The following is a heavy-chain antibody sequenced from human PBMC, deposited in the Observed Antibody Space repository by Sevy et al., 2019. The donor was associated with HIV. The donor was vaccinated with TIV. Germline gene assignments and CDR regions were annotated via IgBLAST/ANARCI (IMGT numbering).Heavy chain of an antibody. CDR2: IQHSGST. D-gene: IGHD3-3*02. Sequence: SETLSLTCSVSDGSISTYYWNWIRQPPGKGLEWIGSIQHSGSTNYSPSLKNRVTISVDTSKNQFSLNLSSVTAADTAVYFCARGLALGYWGQGTLVTVSS. J-gene: IGHJ4*02. CDR1: DGSISTYY. CDR3: ARGLALGY. V-gene: IGHV4-59*01.